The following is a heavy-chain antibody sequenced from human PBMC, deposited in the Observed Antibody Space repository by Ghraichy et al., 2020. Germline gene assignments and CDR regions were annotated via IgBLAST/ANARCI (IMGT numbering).Heavy chain of an antibody. D-gene: IGHD3-9*01. CDR3: ATRPYYDILTGYGGLDF. V-gene: IGHV3-23*01. CDR2: ISGFGDST. J-gene: IGHJ4*02. Sequence: GVLNISCAASGFTFRSFAMRWVRQAPGKGLEWVSAISGFGDSTYYADSVKGRFTISRDNSKNTLYLQMNSLRAEDTAVYYCATRPYYDILTGYGGLDFWGQGTLVTVSS. CDR1: GFTFRSFA.